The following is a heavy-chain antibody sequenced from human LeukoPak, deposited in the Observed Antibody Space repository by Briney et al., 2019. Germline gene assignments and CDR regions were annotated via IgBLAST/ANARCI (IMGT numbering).Heavy chain of an antibody. CDR3: TTAPSAIDI. CDR2: IKSKPDGGTT. Sequence: GGSLRPSCVASGFTFSNAWMCWVRLAPGKGMEWDGRIKSKPDGGTTDYAAPVKGRFTMSRDDSKNTLYLQMTSLKTEDTAVYYCTTAPSAIDIWGQGTMVTVSS. V-gene: IGHV3-15*05. CDR1: GFTFSNAW. J-gene: IGHJ3*02.